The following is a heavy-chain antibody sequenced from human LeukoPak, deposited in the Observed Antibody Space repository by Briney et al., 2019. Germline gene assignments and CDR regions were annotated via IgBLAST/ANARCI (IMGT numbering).Heavy chain of an antibody. CDR3: ARGVGVVSQYNWFDP. D-gene: IGHD3-3*01. J-gene: IGHJ5*02. Sequence: SDTLSLTCTVSGGSISSYYWSWIRQPPGKGLEWIGYIYYSGTTNYSPSLKSRVTISVDTSKNQFSLKLNSVTAADTAVYYCARGVGVVSQYNWFDPWGQGTLVTVSS. V-gene: IGHV4-59*07. CDR2: IYYSGTT. CDR1: GGSISSYY.